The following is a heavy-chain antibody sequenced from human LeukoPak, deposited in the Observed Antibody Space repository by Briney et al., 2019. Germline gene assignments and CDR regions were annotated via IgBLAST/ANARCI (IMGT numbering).Heavy chain of an antibody. Sequence: ASVKVSFKASGGTFSSYAISWVRQAPGQGLEWMGRIIPIFGIANYTQKFQGRVTITADKSTSTAYMELSSLRSEDTAVYYCASDPSPPNFDMDVWGQGTTVTVSS. CDR3: ASDPSPPNFDMDV. V-gene: IGHV1-69*04. CDR2: IIPIFGIA. D-gene: IGHD2-2*01. CDR1: GGTFSSYA. J-gene: IGHJ6*02.